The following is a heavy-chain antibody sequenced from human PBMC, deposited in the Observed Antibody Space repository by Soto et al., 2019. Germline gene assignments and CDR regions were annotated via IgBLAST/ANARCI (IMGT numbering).Heavy chain of an antibody. D-gene: IGHD1-1*01. CDR3: ARGRYGDY. J-gene: IGHJ4*02. Sequence: QVHLVQSGAEVKKPGASVKVSCQGSGYAFTTYGITWVRQAPGQGLEWMGWISAHNGNRNYAQKLQGRVTVTRDTSTSTAYKELRSLRYDDTAVYYCARGRYGDYWGQGALVTVSS. CDR2: ISAHNGNR. V-gene: IGHV1-18*01. CDR1: GYAFTTYG.